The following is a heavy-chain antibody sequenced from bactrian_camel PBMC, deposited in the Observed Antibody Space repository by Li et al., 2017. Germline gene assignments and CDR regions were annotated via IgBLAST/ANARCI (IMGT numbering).Heavy chain of an antibody. CDR2: IYTHGSKT. V-gene: IGHV3-2*01. CDR1: GITFSNYY. CDR3: ARSRFVFRGCDLSTSDYYY. D-gene: IGHD5*01. Sequence: HVQLVESGGGLVRPGGSLRLSCAASGITFSNYYVTWVRRSPEKGLEWVSSIYTHGSKTYYADSVKGRLTIFRDNAKNTPYLLMNSLKPEDTAMYYCARSRFVFRGCDLSTSDYYYGGQGTQVTVS. J-gene: IGHJ4*01.